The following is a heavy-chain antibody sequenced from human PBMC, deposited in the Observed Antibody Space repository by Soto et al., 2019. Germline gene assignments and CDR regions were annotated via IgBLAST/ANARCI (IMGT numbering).Heavy chain of an antibody. Sequence: QVQIVQSGAEVRKPGASLNISCRASGFSFSANLINWVRQAPGQSLEWMGWINPDNGNTRSSQTFQGRVTISKHSSASLAYVEVSDLTSEDTAVYCCAGDILSVGPRANDAFDVGGQGTMVTVSS. V-gene: IGHV1-3*01. D-gene: IGHD2-8*02. CDR1: GFSFSANL. CDR3: AGDILSVGPRANDAFDV. J-gene: IGHJ3*01. CDR2: INPDNGNT.